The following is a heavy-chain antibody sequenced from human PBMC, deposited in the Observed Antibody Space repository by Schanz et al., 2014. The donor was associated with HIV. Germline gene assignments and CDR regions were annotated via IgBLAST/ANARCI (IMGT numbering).Heavy chain of an antibody. D-gene: IGHD6-13*01. J-gene: IGHJ6*02. CDR1: GFTFDSQS. Sequence: EVQLVESGGGLVKPGGSLRLSCEASGFTFDSQSMNWVRQAPGKGLEWVGRIKSKTDGGTTDYAAPVKGRFTISRDDAKNTLYLQMNSLKTEDTAVYYCTTVKGYSSSWTTYYYYGMDVWGQGTLVTVSS. CDR2: IKSKTDGGTT. V-gene: IGHV3-15*01. CDR3: TTVKGYSSSWTTYYYYGMDV.